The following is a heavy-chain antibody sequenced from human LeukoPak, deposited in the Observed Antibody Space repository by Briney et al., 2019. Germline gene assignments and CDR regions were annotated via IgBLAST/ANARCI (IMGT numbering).Heavy chain of an antibody. D-gene: IGHD6-19*01. V-gene: IGHV4-4*07. CDR2: IYTSGST. CDR3: ARAPSGFSSGWYFDY. Sequence: ASETLSLTCTVSGGSISSYYWSWIRQPAGKGLEWIGRIYTSGSTNYNPSLKSRVTMSVDTSKNQFSLKLSSVTAVDTAVYYCARAPSGFSSGWYFDYWGQGTLVTVSS. J-gene: IGHJ4*02. CDR1: GGSISSYY.